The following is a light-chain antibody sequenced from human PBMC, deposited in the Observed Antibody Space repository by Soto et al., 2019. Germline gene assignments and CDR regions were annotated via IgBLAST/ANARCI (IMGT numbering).Light chain of an antibody. CDR3: TSKRSSGTRV. V-gene: IGLV2-14*01. CDR1: SSDVGGYKH. J-gene: IGLJ1*01. Sequence: QSALTQPASVSGSPGQSITISCTGTSSDVGGYKHVSWYQHHPGKAPKLMIYEVSNRPSGVSNRFSGSKSGYTASLTISGPRAEDEADYYCTSKRSSGTRVFGPGTKLTVL. CDR2: EVS.